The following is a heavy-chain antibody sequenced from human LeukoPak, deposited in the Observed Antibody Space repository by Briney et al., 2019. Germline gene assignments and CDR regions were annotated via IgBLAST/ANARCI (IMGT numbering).Heavy chain of an antibody. CDR2: INHSGST. V-gene: IGHV4-34*01. J-gene: IGHJ4*02. D-gene: IGHD3-3*01. CDR1: GGSFSGYY. CDR3: ARAPPYDYDFWSCYKKYYFDY. Sequence: SETLSLTCAVYGGSFSGYYWSWIRQPPGKGLEWIGEINHSGSTNYNPSLKSRVTISVDTSKNQFSLKLSSVTAADTAVYYCARAPPYDYDFWSCYKKYYFDYWGQGTLVTVSS.